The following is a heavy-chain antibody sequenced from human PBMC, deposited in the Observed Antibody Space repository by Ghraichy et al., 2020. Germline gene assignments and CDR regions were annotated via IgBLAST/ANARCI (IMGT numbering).Heavy chain of an antibody. J-gene: IGHJ4*02. Sequence: ASVKVSCKASGYTFTSYGISWVRQAPGQGLEWMGWISAYNGNTNYAQKLQGRVTMTTDTSTSTAYMVLRSLRSDDTAVYYCARDLAARLRCSGGSCYSGYWGQGTLVTVSS. D-gene: IGHD2-15*01. V-gene: IGHV1-18*04. CDR2: ISAYNGNT. CDR1: GYTFTSYG. CDR3: ARDLAARLRCSGGSCYSGY.